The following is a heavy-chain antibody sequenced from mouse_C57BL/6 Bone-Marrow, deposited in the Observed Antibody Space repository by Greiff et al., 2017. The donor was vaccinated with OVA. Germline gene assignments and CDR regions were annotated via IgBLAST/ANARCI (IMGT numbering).Heavy chain of an antibody. Sequence: VQLQQSGPELVKPGASVKISCKASGYTFTDYYINWVKQRPGQGLEWIGWIYPGSGNTKYNEKFKGTATLTVDPSSSTAYMQLSSLTSEDSAVYFGAHYYGSSYVRYAMDYWGQGTSVTVSS. J-gene: IGHJ4*01. V-gene: IGHV1-84*01. D-gene: IGHD1-1*01. CDR3: AHYYGSSYVRYAMDY. CDR1: GYTFTDYY. CDR2: IYPGSGNT.